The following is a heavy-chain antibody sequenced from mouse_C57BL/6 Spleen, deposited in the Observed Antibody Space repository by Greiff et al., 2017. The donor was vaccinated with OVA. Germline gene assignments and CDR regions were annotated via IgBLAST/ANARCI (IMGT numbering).Heavy chain of an antibody. CDR2: ISSGGDYI. D-gene: IGHD2-4*01. CDR1: GFTFSSYA. V-gene: IGHV5-9-1*02. J-gene: IGHJ4*01. CDR3: TRDPYDYDGYAMDY. Sequence: EVNVVESGEGLVKPGGSLKLSCAASGFTFSSYAMSWVRQTPEKRLEWVAYISSGGDYIYYADTVKGRFTISRDNARNTLYLQMSSLKSEDTAMYYCTRDPYDYDGYAMDYWGQGTSVTVSS.